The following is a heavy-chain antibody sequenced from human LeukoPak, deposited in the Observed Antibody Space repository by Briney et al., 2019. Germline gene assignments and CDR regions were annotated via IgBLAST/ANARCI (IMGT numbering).Heavy chain of an antibody. Sequence: PGGSLRLSCAASGFTFSSYWMSWVRQPPGKGLEWIGSIYYSGSTYYNPSLKSRVTISVDTSKNQFSLKLSSVTAADTAVYYCARGFGDNNYWGQGTLVTVSS. CDR3: ARGFGDNNY. CDR1: GFTFSSYW. D-gene: IGHD3-10*01. V-gene: IGHV4-39*07. CDR2: IYYSGST. J-gene: IGHJ4*02.